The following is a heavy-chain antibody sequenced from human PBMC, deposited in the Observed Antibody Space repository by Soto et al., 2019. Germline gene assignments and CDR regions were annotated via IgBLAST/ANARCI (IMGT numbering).Heavy chain of an antibody. J-gene: IGHJ3*02. V-gene: IGHV4-59*12. CDR3: ARGLYRPDAFDI. CDR2: IYYSGST. CDR1: GGSISSYY. Sequence: PSETLSLTCTVSGGSISSYYWSWIRQPPGKGLEWIGYIYYSGSTNYNPSLKSRVTISVDTSKNQFSLKLSSVTAADTAVYYCARGLYRPDAFDIWGQGTMVTVSS. D-gene: IGHD2-8*01.